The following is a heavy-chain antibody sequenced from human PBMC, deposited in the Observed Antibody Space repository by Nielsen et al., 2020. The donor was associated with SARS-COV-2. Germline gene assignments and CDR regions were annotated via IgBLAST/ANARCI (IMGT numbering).Heavy chain of an antibody. CDR3: ARDQLWSSGYMDV. J-gene: IGHJ6*03. CDR1: GGSISSSSYY. Sequence: SETLSLTCTVSGGSISSSSYYWGWLRQPPGKGLEWIGYIYYSGSTNYNPSLKSRVTISVDTSKNQFSLKLSSVTAADTAVYYCARDQLWSSGYMDVWGKGTTVTVSS. D-gene: IGHD5-18*01. CDR2: IYYSGST. V-gene: IGHV4-61*05.